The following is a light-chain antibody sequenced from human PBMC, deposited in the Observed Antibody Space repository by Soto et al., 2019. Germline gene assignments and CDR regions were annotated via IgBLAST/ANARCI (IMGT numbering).Light chain of an antibody. J-gene: IGKJ5*01. CDR3: KQYHNCLAVT. CDR2: ATS. CDR1: QSVSSN. Sequence: EIVMTQSPGTLSVSPGEGVTLSCRASQSVSSNLAWYQQKPGQVPRLLIYATSTRATGIPARFSGSGSGTEFTLTISNLQSEDFAVYYCKQYHNCLAVTFGQGTRLDIK. V-gene: IGKV3-15*01.